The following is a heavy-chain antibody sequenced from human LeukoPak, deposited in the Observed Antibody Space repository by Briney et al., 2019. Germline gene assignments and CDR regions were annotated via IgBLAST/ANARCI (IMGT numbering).Heavy chain of an antibody. J-gene: IGHJ4*02. CDR1: GGSFSGYY. CDR2: MNHSGST. Sequence: PSETLSLTCAVYGGSFSGYYWSWIRQPPGKGLEWIGEMNHSGSTNYNPSLKSRVTISVDTSKNQFSLKLSSVTAADTAVYYCAKVWATQDYWGQGTLVTVSS. D-gene: IGHD5-12*01. CDR3: AKVWATQDY. V-gene: IGHV4-34*01.